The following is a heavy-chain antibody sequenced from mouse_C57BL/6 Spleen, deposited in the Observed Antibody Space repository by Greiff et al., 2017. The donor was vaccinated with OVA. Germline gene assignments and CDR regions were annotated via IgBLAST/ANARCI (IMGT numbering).Heavy chain of an antibody. CDR1: GYTFTSYW. D-gene: IGHD3-3*01. J-gene: IGHJ1*03. V-gene: IGHV1-72*01. CDR3: ARGTWNHDVYWYFDV. Sequence: QVQLQQPGAELVKPGASVKLSCKASGYTFTSYWMHWVKQRPGRGLEWIGRIDPNSGGTKYNEKFKSKATLTVDKPSSTAYMQLSSLTSEDSAVYYCARGTWNHDVYWYFDVWGTGTTVTVSS. CDR2: IDPNSGGT.